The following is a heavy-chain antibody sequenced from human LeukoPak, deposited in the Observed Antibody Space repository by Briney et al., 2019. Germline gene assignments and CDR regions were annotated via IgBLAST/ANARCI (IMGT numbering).Heavy chain of an antibody. J-gene: IGHJ4*02. CDR1: GDSISNYN. Sequence: SETLSLTCTVSGDSISNYNWSWIRQPPGKGLEWIGYIYYRGNTNYNPSLKSRLTISADTSKSQFSLRVTSVTAADTAMYYCARARTRGNNWYFDYWGQGTVVIVSS. CDR2: IYYRGNT. D-gene: IGHD1-1*01. CDR3: ARARTRGNNWYFDY. V-gene: IGHV4-59*01.